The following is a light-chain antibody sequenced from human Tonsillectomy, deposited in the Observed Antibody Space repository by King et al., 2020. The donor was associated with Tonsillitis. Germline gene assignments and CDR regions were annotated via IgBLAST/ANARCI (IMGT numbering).Light chain of an antibody. CDR3: MQRIEFI. J-gene: IGKJ4*01. V-gene: IGKV2-40*01. Sequence: VPDRFSGSGSGTDFTLKISRVEAEDVGVYYCMQRIEFIFGGGTKVEIK.